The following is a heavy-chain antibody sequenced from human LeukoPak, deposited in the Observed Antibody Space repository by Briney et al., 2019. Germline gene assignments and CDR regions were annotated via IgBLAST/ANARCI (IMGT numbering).Heavy chain of an antibody. V-gene: IGHV3-11*01. CDR2: ISSSGTTM. J-gene: IGHJ4*02. D-gene: IGHD6-19*01. Sequence: KPGGSLRLSCAASGFTFNDYYMSWIRQAPGKGLEWVSYISSSGTTMYHEDSVKGRFTISRDNVKNSLYLRMNSLRAEDTAVYYCARVVLAVAGTGGRYFDYWGQGTLVTVSS. CDR3: ARVVLAVAGTGGRYFDY. CDR1: GFTFNDYY.